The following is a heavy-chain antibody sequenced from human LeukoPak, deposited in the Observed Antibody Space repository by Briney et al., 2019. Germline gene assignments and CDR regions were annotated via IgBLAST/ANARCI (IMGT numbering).Heavy chain of an antibody. J-gene: IGHJ4*02. D-gene: IGHD3-10*01. CDR1: GFTFSSYS. CDR3: ARSVQGYYYGSGSYTFDY. Sequence: GGSLRLSCAASGFTFSSYSMNWVRQAPGKGLEWVSYISSSSSTIYYADSVKGRFTISRDNAKNSLYLQMNSLRAEDTAVYYCARSVQGYYYGSGSYTFDYWGQGTLVTVSS. CDR2: ISSSSSTI. V-gene: IGHV3-48*01.